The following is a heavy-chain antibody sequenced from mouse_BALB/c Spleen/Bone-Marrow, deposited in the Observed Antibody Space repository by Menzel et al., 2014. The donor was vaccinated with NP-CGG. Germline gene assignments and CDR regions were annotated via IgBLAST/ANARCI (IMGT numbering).Heavy chain of an antibody. D-gene: IGHD2-14*01. CDR1: GFDFSRYW. V-gene: IGHV4-1*02. Sequence: EVNVVESGGGLVQPGGSLKLSCAASGFDFSRYWMSWVRQAPGKGLEWIGEINPDSSTINYTPSLKDKFIISRDNAKNALYLQMSKVRSEDTALYYCARPRGNYAMDYWGQGTSVTVSS. CDR3: ARPRGNYAMDY. CDR2: INPDSSTI. J-gene: IGHJ4*01.